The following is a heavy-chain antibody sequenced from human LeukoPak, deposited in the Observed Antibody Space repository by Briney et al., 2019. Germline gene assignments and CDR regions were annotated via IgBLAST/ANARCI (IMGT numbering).Heavy chain of an antibody. V-gene: IGHV4-34*01. CDR3: ARGLLTYYFDY. CDR1: GGSFSGYY. D-gene: IGHD2-15*01. J-gene: IGHJ4*02. CDR2: INHSGST. Sequence: PSETLSLTCAVYGGSFSGYYWSWIRQPPGKGLEWIGEINHSGSTNYNPSLKSRVTISVDTSKNQFSLKLSPVTAADTAVYYCARGLLTYYFDYWGQGTLVTVSS.